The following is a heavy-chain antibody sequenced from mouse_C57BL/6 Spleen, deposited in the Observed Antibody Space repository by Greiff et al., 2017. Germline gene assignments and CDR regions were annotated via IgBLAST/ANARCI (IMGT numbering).Heavy chain of an antibody. CDR3: KKVLSYYAIDY. CDR1: GYTFTDYE. V-gene: IGHV1-15*01. CDR2: IDPETGGT. D-gene: IGHD1-1*02. J-gene: IGHJ4*01. Sequence: QVQLQQSGAELVRPGASVTLSCKASGYTFTDYEMHWVKQTPVHGLEWIGAIDPETGGTAYNQKFKGKAILTADKSSSTAYMELRSLTSEDSAVYYFKKVLSYYAIDYWGQGTSVTVSS.